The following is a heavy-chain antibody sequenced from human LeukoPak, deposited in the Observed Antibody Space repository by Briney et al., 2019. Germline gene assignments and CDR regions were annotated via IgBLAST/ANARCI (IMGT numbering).Heavy chain of an antibody. CDR2: IIPIFGTA. J-gene: IGHJ3*02. Sequence: SVKVSCKASGGTFSSYAISWVRQAPGQGLEWMGGIIPIFGTANYAQKFQGRVTITADESTSTAYMELSGLRSEDTAVYYCAREGAVVSRNGAFDIWGQGTMVTVSS. CDR3: AREGAVVSRNGAFDI. D-gene: IGHD2-21*01. V-gene: IGHV1-69*01. CDR1: GGTFSSYA.